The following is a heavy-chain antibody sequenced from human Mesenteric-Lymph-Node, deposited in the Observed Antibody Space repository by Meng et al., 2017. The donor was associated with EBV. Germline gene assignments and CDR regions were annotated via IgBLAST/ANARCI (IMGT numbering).Heavy chain of an antibody. J-gene: IGHJ4*02. CDR2: ISGYNANT. D-gene: IGHD1-14*01. V-gene: IGHV1-18*01. Sequence: QVQRVQSGAVVKKPGASVKVSGKTSGYTFTSYGISWVRQAPGQGLEWMGWISGYNANTDYAQTLQGRVTMTTDTSTNTTSMELRSLISDDTAVYYCARDRWYSRNYGSHFDFWGQGTLVTVSS. CDR1: GYTFTSYG. CDR3: ARDRWYSRNYGSHFDF.